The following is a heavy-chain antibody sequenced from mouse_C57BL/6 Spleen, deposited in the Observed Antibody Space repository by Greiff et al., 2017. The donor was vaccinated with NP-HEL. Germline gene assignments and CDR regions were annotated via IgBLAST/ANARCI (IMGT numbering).Heavy chain of an antibody. D-gene: IGHD2-4*01. Sequence: EVMLVESGGGLVKPGGSLKLSCAASGFTFSSYAMSWVRQTPEKRLEWVATISDGGSYTYYPDNVKGRFTISRDNAKNNLYLQMSHLKSEDTAMYYCARNRGLRVLWYFDVWGTGTTVTVSS. CDR2: ISDGGSYT. CDR1: GFTFSSYA. CDR3: ARNRGLRVLWYFDV. J-gene: IGHJ1*03. V-gene: IGHV5-4*03.